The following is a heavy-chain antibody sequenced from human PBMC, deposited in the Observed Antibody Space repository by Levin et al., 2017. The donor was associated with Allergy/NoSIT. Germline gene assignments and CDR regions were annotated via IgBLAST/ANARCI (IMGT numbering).Heavy chain of an antibody. V-gene: IGHV1-18*01. Sequence: ASVKVSCKTSGYTFNHYGIDWVRQAPGQGLEWVGWISPDNGHADYAQKLQGRVTMTTDRATTTAYLELKSLTSDDPAVYYCARGQGGYESFDYWGLGTLVTVSS. J-gene: IGHJ4*02. CDR1: GYTFNHYG. D-gene: IGHD5-12*01. CDR3: ARGQGGYESFDY. CDR2: ISPDNGHA.